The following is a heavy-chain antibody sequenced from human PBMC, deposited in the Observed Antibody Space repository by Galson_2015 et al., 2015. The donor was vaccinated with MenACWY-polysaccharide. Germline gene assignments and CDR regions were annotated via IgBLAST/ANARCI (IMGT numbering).Heavy chain of an antibody. D-gene: IGHD2-2*01. CDR2: INIDASGI. CDR1: GFTSSNYW. J-gene: IGHJ3*02. Sequence: SLRLSCAASGFTSSNYWMHWVHQAPGEGLVWVTRINIDASGISYADSVKGRFTISRDNAKSTVYLQMNSLRAEDTAVYYCARAPPHHCTSTSCPGRNAFDIWGQGTMVTVSS. CDR3: ARAPPHHCTSTSCPGRNAFDI. V-gene: IGHV3-74*01.